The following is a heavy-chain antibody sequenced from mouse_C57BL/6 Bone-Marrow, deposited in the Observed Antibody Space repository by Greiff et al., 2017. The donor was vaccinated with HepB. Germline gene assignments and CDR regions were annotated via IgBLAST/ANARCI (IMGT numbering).Heavy chain of an antibody. D-gene: IGHD1-1*01. Sequence: EVNVVESGGGLVQPGGSLKLSCAASGFTFSDYYMYWVRQTPEKRLEWVAYISNGGGSTYYPDTVKGRFTISRDNAKNTLYLQMSRLKSEDTAMYYCARHSPYGHYYYAMDYWGQGTSVTVSS. V-gene: IGHV5-12*01. CDR1: GFTFSDYY. CDR2: ISNGGGST. J-gene: IGHJ4*01. CDR3: ARHSPYGHYYYAMDY.